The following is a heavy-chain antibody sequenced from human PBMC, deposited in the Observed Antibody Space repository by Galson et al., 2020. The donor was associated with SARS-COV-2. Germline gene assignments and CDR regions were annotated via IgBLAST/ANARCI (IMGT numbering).Heavy chain of an antibody. D-gene: IGHD3-16*02. Sequence: SQTLSLICAVSGGSISSDGYSWSWIRQPPGKGLEWIGYIYDSGSTSYKSSLKSRVTISVDGSKTQFSLKMTSMTAADTAVYYCARGGDPSLWGSYRYFHFDYWGQGSLVTVSS. CDR2: IYDSGST. V-gene: IGHV4-30-2*01. J-gene: IGHJ4*02. CDR1: GGSISSDGYS. CDR3: ARGGDPSLWGSYRYFHFDY.